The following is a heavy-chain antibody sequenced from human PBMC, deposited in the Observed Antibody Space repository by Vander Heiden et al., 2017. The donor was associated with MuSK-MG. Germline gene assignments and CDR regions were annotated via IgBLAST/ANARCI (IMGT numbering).Heavy chain of an antibody. Sequence: QVQLQQWGAGLLKPSETLSLTCAVSGGSFRGYYWSWIRQPPGKGLEWIGEINHSGSTNYNPALKSRGTISVDTSKNQFSLKLSSVTAADTAVYYCASREGDKGYCSGGSCTGRIAYWGQGTLVTVSS. D-gene: IGHD2-15*01. J-gene: IGHJ4*02. V-gene: IGHV4-34*01. CDR1: GGSFRGYY. CDR2: INHSGST. CDR3: ASREGDKGYCSGGSCTGRIAY.